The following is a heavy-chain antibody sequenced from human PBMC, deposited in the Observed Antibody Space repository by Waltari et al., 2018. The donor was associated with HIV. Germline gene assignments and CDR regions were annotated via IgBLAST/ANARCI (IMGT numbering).Heavy chain of an antibody. CDR1: GFTFSSYS. D-gene: IGHD2-15*01. Sequence: EVQLVESGGGLVQPGGSLRLSCVASGFTFSSYSMHWVRQAPTKGLEWVSYISSSSSTMYYADSVKGRFTISRDNAKNSLYLQMNSLRDDDTAVYYCVRDWAGGDYWGQGTLVTVSS. CDR3: VRDWAGGDY. CDR2: ISSSSSTM. J-gene: IGHJ4*02. V-gene: IGHV3-48*02.